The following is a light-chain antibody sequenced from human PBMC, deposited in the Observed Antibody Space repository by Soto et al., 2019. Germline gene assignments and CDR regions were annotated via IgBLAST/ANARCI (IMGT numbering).Light chain of an antibody. V-gene: IGLV2-14*01. CDR3: CSYVGGYSYV. CDR2: EVS. Sequence: QSVLNQPASVSGSPGQSITISCTGTSSDVGGYNYVSWYQQHPGKAPKLMIYEVSDRPSGVSNRFSGSKSGNTASLTISGLQAEDEADYYCCSYVGGYSYVFGIGTKVTVL. J-gene: IGLJ1*01. CDR1: SSDVGGYNY.